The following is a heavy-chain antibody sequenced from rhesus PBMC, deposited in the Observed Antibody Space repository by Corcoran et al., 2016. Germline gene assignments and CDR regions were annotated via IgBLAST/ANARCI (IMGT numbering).Heavy chain of an antibody. CDR3: ARSPGAAAGWYFDL. CDR2: ISGSSGST. D-gene: IGHD6-31*01. J-gene: IGHJ2*01. CDR1: GGSFSGDY. V-gene: IGHV4-165*01. Sequence: QVQLQESGPGLVKPSETLSLTCAVSGGSFSGDYWGWLRQPPGKGLEGIGYISGSSGSTDYNPSLKSRVTISTDTSKNQFSLKLSSVTAADTAVYYCARSPGAAAGWYFDLWGPGTPITISS.